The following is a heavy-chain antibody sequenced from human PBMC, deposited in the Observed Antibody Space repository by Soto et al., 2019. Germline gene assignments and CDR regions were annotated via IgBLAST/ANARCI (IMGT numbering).Heavy chain of an antibody. V-gene: IGHV3-23*01. CDR2: ISGGGGTT. CDR3: AKKNPGNHPSDY. J-gene: IGHJ4*02. Sequence: EVQLLESGGGLVQPGGSLRLSCAASGFSFSTSAMTWVRQAPGKGLEWVSAISGGGGTTYYADSVKGRCTISGDNSKRTLYLQMNSLVADDTAVYFCAKKNPGNHPSDYWGQGTLVTVSS. D-gene: IGHD3-10*01. CDR1: GFSFSTSA.